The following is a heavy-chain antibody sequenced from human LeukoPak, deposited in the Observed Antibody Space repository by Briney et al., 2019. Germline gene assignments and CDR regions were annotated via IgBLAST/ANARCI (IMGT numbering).Heavy chain of an antibody. D-gene: IGHD3-10*01. V-gene: IGHV1-18*01. Sequence: GASVKVSCKASGYTFISYGISWVRQAPGQGLEWMGWISGYNDNTNYAQKLQGRVTMTTDTSTTTAYMELRSLRSDDTAVYYCARVCYYGSGSYYIKSLFDYWGQGTLVTVSS. J-gene: IGHJ4*02. CDR1: GYTFISYG. CDR3: ARVCYYGSGSYYIKSLFDY. CDR2: ISGYNDNT.